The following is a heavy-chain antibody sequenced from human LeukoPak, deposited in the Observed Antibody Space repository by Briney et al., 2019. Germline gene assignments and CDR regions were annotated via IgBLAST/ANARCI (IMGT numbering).Heavy chain of an antibody. Sequence: GGSLRLSCAASGFTLSNARKNWVREAPGKGLEGVGRIKTNTEDRATEYFAPVRARFTITRDDTKTALYQQMNGLKTEETASYYCTTFVGATAYWGQGTLVTVSS. CDR2: IKTNTEDRAT. D-gene: IGHD1-26*01. J-gene: IGHJ4*02. CDR1: GFTLSNAR. V-gene: IGHV3-15*01. CDR3: TTFVGATAY.